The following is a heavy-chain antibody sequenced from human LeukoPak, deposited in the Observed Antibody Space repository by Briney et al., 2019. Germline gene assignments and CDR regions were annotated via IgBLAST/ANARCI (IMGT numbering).Heavy chain of an antibody. Sequence: GASVKVSCKASGGTFSSYAISWVRQAPGQGLEWMGGIIPIFGTANYGQKFQGRVTITADESTSTAYMELSSLRSEDTAVYYCARGDLGELSPPLRYWGQGTLVTVSS. V-gene: IGHV1-69*13. CDR2: IIPIFGTA. J-gene: IGHJ4*02. CDR3: ARGDLGELSPPLRY. CDR1: GGTFSSYA. D-gene: IGHD3-16*02.